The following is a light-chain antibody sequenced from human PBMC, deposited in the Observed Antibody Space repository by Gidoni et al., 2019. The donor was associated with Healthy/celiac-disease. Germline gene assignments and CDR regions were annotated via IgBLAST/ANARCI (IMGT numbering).Light chain of an antibody. CDR3: QQSYSTPWT. Sequence: DIQMTQSPSSLSASVGDRVTITFLASQSISSYLNWYQQKPGKAPKLLIYAASSLQSGVPSRFSGSGSGTDFTLTISSLQPEDFATYYCQQSYSTPWTFGQGTKVEIK. J-gene: IGKJ1*01. V-gene: IGKV1-39*01. CDR1: QSISSY. CDR2: AAS.